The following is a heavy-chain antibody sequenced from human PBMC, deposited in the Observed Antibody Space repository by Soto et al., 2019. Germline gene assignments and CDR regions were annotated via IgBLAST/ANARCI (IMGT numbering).Heavy chain of an antibody. J-gene: IGHJ6*03. D-gene: IGHD5-18*01. V-gene: IGHV3-7*01. CDR1: GFTFSSYW. CDR3: ASDLGLDTYYYYYMDV. CDR2: IKQDGSEK. Sequence: GGSLRLSCAASGFTFSSYWMSWVRQAPGKGLEWVANIKQDGSEKYYVDSVKGRFTISRDNAKNSLYRQMNSLRAEDTAVYYCASDLGLDTYYYYYMDVWGKGTTVTVSS.